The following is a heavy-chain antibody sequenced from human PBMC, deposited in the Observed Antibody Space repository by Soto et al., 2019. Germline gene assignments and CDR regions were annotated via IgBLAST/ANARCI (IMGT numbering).Heavy chain of an antibody. D-gene: IGHD3-16*02. Sequence: SETLSLTCTVSGGSISSGGYYWSWIRQHPGKGLEWIGYIYYSGSTYYNPSLKSRVTISVDTSKNQFSLKLSSVTAADAAVYYCARRRLVPSIIITIGGVISHYYYYYMDVWGKGTTVTVSS. V-gene: IGHV4-31*03. CDR2: IYYSGST. J-gene: IGHJ6*03. CDR1: GGSISSGGYY. CDR3: ARRRLVPSIIITIGGVISHYYYYYMDV.